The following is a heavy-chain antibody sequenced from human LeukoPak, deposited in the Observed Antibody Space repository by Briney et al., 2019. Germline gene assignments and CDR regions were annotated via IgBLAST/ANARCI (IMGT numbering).Heavy chain of an antibody. J-gene: IGHJ4*02. D-gene: IGHD5-12*01. CDR3: ARGDIVATHFDY. CDR2: IYYSGST. CDR1: GGSVSSGSYY. V-gene: IGHV4-61*01. Sequence: ASDTLSLTCTVSGGSVSSGSYYWSWIRQPPGTGLEWIGYIYYSGSTNYNPSLKSRVTISVDTSKNQFSLKLSSVTAADTAVYYCARGDIVATHFDYWGQGTLVTVSS.